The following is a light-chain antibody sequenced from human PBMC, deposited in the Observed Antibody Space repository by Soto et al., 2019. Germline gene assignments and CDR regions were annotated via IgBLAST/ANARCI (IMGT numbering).Light chain of an antibody. V-gene: IGLV2-14*01. CDR1: ASDIGAYNY. CDR3: SSYTSYSIPVV. CDR2: EVS. Sequence: SALTQPASVSGSPGQSITISCTGTASDIGAYNYVSWYRQHPGKAPKLMIYEVSNRPSGVSNRFSGSKSGNTASLTISGLQAEDEADYYCSSYTSYSIPVVFGGGTKLTVL. J-gene: IGLJ2*01.